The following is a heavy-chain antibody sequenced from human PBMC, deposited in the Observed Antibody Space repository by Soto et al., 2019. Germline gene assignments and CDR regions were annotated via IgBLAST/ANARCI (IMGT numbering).Heavy chain of an antibody. Sequence: GGSLRLSCAASGFTFSSYSMNWVRQAPGKGLEWVSSISSSSGYIYYADSVKGRFTISRDNAKNSLYLQMNSLRAEDTAVYYCARFYYDSSGYLPSPYYYYYGMDVWGQGTTVTVS. CDR2: ISSSSGYI. CDR3: ARFYYDSSGYLPSPYYYYYGMDV. D-gene: IGHD3-22*01. J-gene: IGHJ6*02. V-gene: IGHV3-21*01. CDR1: GFTFSSYS.